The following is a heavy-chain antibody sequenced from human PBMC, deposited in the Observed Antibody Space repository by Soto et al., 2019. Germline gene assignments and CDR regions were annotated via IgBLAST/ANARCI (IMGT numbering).Heavy chain of an antibody. CDR3: ARSADFWSGYYWAFDY. D-gene: IGHD3-3*01. J-gene: IGHJ4*02. Sequence: TSETLSLTSTVSGGSISSYYWSWIRQPPGKGLEWIGYIYYSGSTNYNPSLKSRVTISVDTSKNQFSLKLSSVTAADTAVYYCARSADFWSGYYWAFDYWGQGTLVTVSS. V-gene: IGHV4-59*01. CDR1: GGSISSYY. CDR2: IYYSGST.